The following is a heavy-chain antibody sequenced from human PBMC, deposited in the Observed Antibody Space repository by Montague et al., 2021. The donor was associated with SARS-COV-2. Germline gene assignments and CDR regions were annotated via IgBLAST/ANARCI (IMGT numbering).Heavy chain of an antibody. Sequence: SETLSLTCTVYGGSISSSDYYWGRIRQPPAKGPEWIGSIYYSGSTYYSPSLKSRVTISVDTSKNPFSLKLTSLTAADTAVYYCARSRGYNYDISYYGMDVWGQGTTVSVAS. CDR3: ARSRGYNYDISYYGMDV. D-gene: IGHD5-18*01. CDR2: IYYSGST. J-gene: IGHJ6*02. V-gene: IGHV4-39*01. CDR1: GGSISSSDYY.